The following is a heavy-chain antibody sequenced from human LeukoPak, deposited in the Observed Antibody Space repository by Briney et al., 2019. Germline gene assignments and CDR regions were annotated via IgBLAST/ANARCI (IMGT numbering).Heavy chain of an antibody. V-gene: IGHV5-51*01. Sequence: GESLKISCKGSGYSFTSYWIGWVRQMPGKGLEWMGIIYPGDSDTRYSPSFQGQVTISADKSISAAYLQWSSLKASDTGMYNCARHRSAGEQLAMFDPWGQGTLVTVSS. D-gene: IGHD6-6*01. CDR3: ARHRSAGEQLAMFDP. J-gene: IGHJ5*02. CDR1: GYSFTSYW. CDR2: IYPGDSDT.